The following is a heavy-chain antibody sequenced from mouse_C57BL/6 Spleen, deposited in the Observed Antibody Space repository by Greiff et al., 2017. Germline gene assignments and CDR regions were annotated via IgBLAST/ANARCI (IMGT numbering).Heavy chain of an antibody. V-gene: IGHV1-39*01. CDR1: GYSFTDYN. J-gene: IGHJ2*01. CDR3: AIDTVCYGSTPSCYVYY. Sequence: VQLKESGPELVKPGASVKISCKASGYSFTDYNMDWVKQSNGKGLEWIGVISPNYGTTSYNQKFKGKATLTIDQSSSKAYMQLNILTAEDSAVYYCAIDTVCYGSTPSCYVYYWGQGTTVTVSS. D-gene: IGHD1-1*01. CDR2: ISPNYGTT.